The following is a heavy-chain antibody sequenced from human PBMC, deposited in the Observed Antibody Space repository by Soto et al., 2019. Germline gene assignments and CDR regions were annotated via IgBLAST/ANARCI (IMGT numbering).Heavy chain of an antibody. CDR3: ERDLTGNVFYY. J-gene: IGHJ4*02. CDR2: INSDGTST. D-gene: IGHD7-27*01. V-gene: IGHV3-74*01. Sequence: EVQLVESGGGLVQPGGSLRLSCAASEFTFSDYWMHWVRQAPGKGLVFISRINSDGTSTSYADSVKGRFTISRDNAKNTLSLQMNSLRAEDTAVYYCERDLTGNVFYYWGQGTLVTVSS. CDR1: EFTFSDYW.